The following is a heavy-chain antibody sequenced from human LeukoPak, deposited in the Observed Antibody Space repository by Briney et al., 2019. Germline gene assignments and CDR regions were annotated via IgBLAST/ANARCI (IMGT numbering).Heavy chain of an antibody. CDR1: GFTFSNAW. J-gene: IGHJ4*02. Sequence: GGSLRLSCAASGFTFSNAWMSWVRQAPGKGLVWVSRINSDGRSTSYADFVKGRFTISRDNAKNTVFLQLNSLRAEDTAVYYCVRDQYYGSGSYEYWGQGTLVTVSS. CDR3: VRDQYYGSGSYEY. V-gene: IGHV3-74*01. CDR2: INSDGRST. D-gene: IGHD3-10*01.